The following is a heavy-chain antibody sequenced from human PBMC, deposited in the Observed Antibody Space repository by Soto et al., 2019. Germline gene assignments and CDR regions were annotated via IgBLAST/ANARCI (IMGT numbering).Heavy chain of an antibody. CDR1: GGSISSYY. D-gene: IGHD5-18*01. CDR2: IYYSGST. CDR3: ARARYSYGQNWFDT. V-gene: IGHV4-59*01. Sequence: LSLTCTVSGGSISSYYWSWIRQPPGKGLEWIGYIYYSGSTNYNPSLKSRVTISVDTSKNQFSLKLSSVTAADTAVYYCARARYSYGQNWFDTWGQGTLVTVSS. J-gene: IGHJ5*02.